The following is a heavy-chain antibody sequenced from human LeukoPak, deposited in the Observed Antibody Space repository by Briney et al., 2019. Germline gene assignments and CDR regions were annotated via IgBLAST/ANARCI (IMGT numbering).Heavy chain of an antibody. J-gene: IGHJ6*02. CDR2: INHSGST. V-gene: IGHV4-34*09. CDR3: AGELLDHAHYYYGMDV. CDR1: GGSFSGYY. Sequence: SETLSLTCAVYGGSFSGYYWSWIRQPPGKGLEWIGEINHSGSTNYNPSLKSRVTISVDTSKNQFSLKLSSVTAADTAVYYCAGELLDHAHYYYGMDVWGQGTTVTVSS.